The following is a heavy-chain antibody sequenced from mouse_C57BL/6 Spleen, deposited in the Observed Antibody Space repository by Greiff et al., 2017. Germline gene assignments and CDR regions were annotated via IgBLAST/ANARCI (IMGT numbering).Heavy chain of an antibody. J-gene: IGHJ3*01. D-gene: IGHD2-5*01. Sequence: EVKLVESGGGLVQPGGSLKLSCAASGFTFSDYYMYWVRQTPEKRLEWVAYISNGGGSTYYPDTVKGRFTISRDNTKDTLYLQMGRLKSEDTTMYYCARPSNYGALGWFAYWGQGTLVTVSA. CDR1: GFTFSDYY. V-gene: IGHV5-12*01. CDR2: ISNGGGST. CDR3: ARPSNYGALGWFAY.